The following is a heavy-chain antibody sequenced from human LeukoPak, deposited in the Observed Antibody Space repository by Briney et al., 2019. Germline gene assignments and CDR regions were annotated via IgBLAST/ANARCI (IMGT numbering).Heavy chain of an antibody. J-gene: IGHJ4*02. CDR1: GGSISSYY. CDR3: ARRLQMFYFDY. CDR2: IYDSGST. V-gene: IGHV4-59*04. D-gene: IGHD5-18*01. Sequence: PSETLSLTCTVSGGSISSYYWSWIRQPPGKGLEWIGYIYDSGSTYYNPSLKSRVTISVDTSKNQFSLKLISVTAADTAVYYCARRLQMFYFDYWGQGTLVTVSS.